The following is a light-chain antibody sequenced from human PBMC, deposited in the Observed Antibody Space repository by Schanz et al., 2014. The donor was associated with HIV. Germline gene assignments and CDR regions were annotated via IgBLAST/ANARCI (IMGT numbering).Light chain of an antibody. CDR2: RND. J-gene: IGLJ3*02. CDR3: ATWDVSLHGRV. Sequence: QSVLTQPPSASGTPGQRVTISCSGNSSNIGSNFVYWYQQFPGTAPKRLIYRNDQRPSGVPDRFSGSKSDTSASVAISGLRSEDEADYYCATWDVSLHGRVFGGGTKLTVL. V-gene: IGLV1-47*01. CDR1: SSNIGSNF.